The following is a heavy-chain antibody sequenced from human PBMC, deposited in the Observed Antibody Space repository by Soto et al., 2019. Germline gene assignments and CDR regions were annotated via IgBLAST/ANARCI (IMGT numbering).Heavy chain of an antibody. CDR2: IIPTIGTT. CDR3: VRDLGSGYDPGDY. CDR1: GDTFTIFA. J-gene: IGHJ4*02. V-gene: IGHV1-69*12. Sequence: QVQLVQSGAEVKKPGSSVKVSCKASGDTFTIFAISWVRQAPGQGLEWMGGIIPTIGTTNYAQRFQGRITITGDESTGTAYMESSSLKSEDTAVYYCVRDLGSGYDPGDYWGQGTLVTVSS. D-gene: IGHD5-12*01.